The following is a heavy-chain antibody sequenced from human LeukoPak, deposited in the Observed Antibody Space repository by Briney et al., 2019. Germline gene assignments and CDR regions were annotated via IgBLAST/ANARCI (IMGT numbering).Heavy chain of an antibody. CDR3: ARHGSNWGLLSDAFDI. V-gene: IGHV4-39*01. CDR1: GGSISNSDYY. D-gene: IGHD7-27*01. CDR2: VDYSGSA. J-gene: IGHJ3*02. Sequence: SETLSLTCTVSGGSISNSDYYWGWIRQPPGKGLGWIGSVDYSGSAYYNLSLRSRDTIFVDTSKNQFSLKLNSLTAADTAVYYCARHGSNWGLLSDAFDIWGQGTMVTVSS.